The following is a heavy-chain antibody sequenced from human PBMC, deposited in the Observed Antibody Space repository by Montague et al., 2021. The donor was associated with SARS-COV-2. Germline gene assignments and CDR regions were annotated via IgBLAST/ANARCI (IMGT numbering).Heavy chain of an antibody. J-gene: IGHJ3*01. D-gene: IGHD4-17*01. V-gene: IGHV3-11*01. CDR3: AREEGRDYHLKTFDV. Sequence: SLRLSCAASVFSFNKHYMTWIRQAPGKGLEWISYISPSGKTIYYRDSLKGRFTIARDNAKNSLYLQLTSLTADDTGIYFSAREEGRDYHLKTFDVWGPGTKVTVS. CDR1: VFSFNKHY. CDR2: ISPSGKTI.